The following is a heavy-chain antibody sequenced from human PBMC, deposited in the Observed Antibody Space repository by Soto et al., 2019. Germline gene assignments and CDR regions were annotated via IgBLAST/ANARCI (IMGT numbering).Heavy chain of an antibody. D-gene: IGHD3-3*01. CDR1: GGSIRNDNFY. J-gene: IGHJ3*01. CDR3: ARDLEGIVSGRGAF. V-gene: IGHV4-31*03. Sequence: QVQLQESGQGLVKPSQTLSLTCTVSGGSIRNDNFYWSYLRPRPGKGLECIGYISYSGYTFCHPSLKSRGGISVYPSKNCYSLTLKPVTAPDTSVYYCARDLEGIVSGRGAF. CDR2: ISYSGYT.